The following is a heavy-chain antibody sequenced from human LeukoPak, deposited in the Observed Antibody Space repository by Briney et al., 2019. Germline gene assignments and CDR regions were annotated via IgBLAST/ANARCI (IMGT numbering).Heavy chain of an antibody. CDR1: GFTFSSYE. J-gene: IGHJ6*02. CDR2: SSSSATTI. CDR3: VRGGYDFYYYYGMEV. V-gene: IGHV3-48*03. D-gene: IGHD5-12*01. Sequence: GGSLRLSCAASGFTFSSYEMNWVRQAPGKGLEWISYSSSSATTIYYADAVKGRFTIDRDNAKNALYLQMNSLRDDDTAVYYCVRGGYDFYYYYGMEVWAQGTTVTVSS.